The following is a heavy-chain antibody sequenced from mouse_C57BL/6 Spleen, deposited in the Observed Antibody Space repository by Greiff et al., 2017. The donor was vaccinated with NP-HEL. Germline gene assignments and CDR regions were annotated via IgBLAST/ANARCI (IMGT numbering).Heavy chain of an antibody. CDR2: IRLKSDNYAT. Sequence: EVMLVESGGGLVQPGGSMKLSCVASGFTFSNYWMNWVRQSPEKGLEWVAQIRLKSDNYATHYAESVKGRFTISRDDSKSSVYLQMNNLRAEDTGIYYCTLNYGSSWDYFDYWGQGTTLTVSS. CDR3: TLNYGSSWDYFDY. CDR1: GFTFSNYW. V-gene: IGHV6-3*01. J-gene: IGHJ2*01. D-gene: IGHD1-1*01.